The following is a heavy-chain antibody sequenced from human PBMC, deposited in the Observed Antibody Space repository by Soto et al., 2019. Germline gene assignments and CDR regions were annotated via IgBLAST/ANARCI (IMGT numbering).Heavy chain of an antibody. D-gene: IGHD7-27*01. J-gene: IGHJ6*04. CDR2: ISYDGSNK. Sequence: QVQLVESGGGVVQPGRSLRLSCAASGFTFSSYGMHWVRQAPGKGLEWVAVISYDGSNKYYADSVKGRFTISRDNSKNTLYMQMNSLSAEDTAVYYCAKDLLGPGRAYGMDVWGKGTTVTVSS. V-gene: IGHV3-30*18. CDR1: GFTFSSYG. CDR3: AKDLLGPGRAYGMDV.